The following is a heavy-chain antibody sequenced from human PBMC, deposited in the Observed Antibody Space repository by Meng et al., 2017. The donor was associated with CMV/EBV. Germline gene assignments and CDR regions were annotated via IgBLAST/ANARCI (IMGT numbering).Heavy chain of an antibody. V-gene: IGHV3-30*02. CDR2: IRYDGSNK. CDR1: GFTFSSYG. J-gene: IGHJ6*02. CDR3: AKDLDPRMYSSGWYISYYYYYYGMDV. D-gene: IGHD6-19*01. Sequence: LSLTCAASGFTFSSYGMHWVRQAPGKGLEWVAFIRYDGSNKYYADSVKGRFTISRDNSKKTLYLQMNSLRAEDTAVYYCAKDLDPRMYSSGWYISYYYYYYGMDVWGQGTMVTVSS.